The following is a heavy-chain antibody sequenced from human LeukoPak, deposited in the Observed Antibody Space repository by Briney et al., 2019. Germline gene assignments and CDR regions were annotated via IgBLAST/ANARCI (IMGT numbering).Heavy chain of an antibody. V-gene: IGHV3-21*01. D-gene: IGHD2-2*01. Sequence: GSLRLSCAASGFTFSSYNMNWVRQSPGKGLEWVSSISSSNDDIYYADSVKGRFTISRDNAKNSLYLQMDSLRAEDTALYYCARVTVPSATAFDYWGRGTQVTVSS. CDR2: ISSSNDDI. J-gene: IGHJ4*02. CDR3: ARVTVPSATAFDY. CDR1: GFTFSSYN.